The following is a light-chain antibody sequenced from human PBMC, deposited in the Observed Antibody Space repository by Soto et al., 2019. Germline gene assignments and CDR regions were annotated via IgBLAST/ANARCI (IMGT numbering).Light chain of an antibody. Sequence: QSALTQPASVSGSPGQSITISCSGTSSDVGDYKYVSWYQRHPGKVPKLMIYEVSHRPSGVPDRFSGSKSGNTAFLTISGLPADDEADYYCSSFTDSFTLVFGGGTKLTVL. CDR1: SSDVGDYKY. V-gene: IGLV2-14*01. CDR3: SSFTDSFTLV. CDR2: EVS. J-gene: IGLJ3*02.